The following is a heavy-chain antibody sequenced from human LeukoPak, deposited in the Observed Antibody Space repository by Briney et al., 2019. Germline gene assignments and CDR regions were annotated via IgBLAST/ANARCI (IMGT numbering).Heavy chain of an antibody. Sequence: GGSLRLSCAASGFTFSDHYMDWVRQAPGKGLEWVGRTRNKANSYTTEYAASVKGRFTISRDDSKNSLYLQMNSLETEDTAVYYCASAYDSSGYYFFWGQGTLVTVSS. V-gene: IGHV3-72*01. J-gene: IGHJ4*02. CDR2: TRNKANSYTT. D-gene: IGHD3-22*01. CDR3: ASAYDSSGYYFF. CDR1: GFTFSDHY.